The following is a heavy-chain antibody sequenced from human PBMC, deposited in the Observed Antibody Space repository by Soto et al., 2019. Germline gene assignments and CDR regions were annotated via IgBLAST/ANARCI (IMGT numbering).Heavy chain of an antibody. J-gene: IGHJ4*02. CDR3: ARDPGPNYDFWSGPPSPTVPRPHFDY. Sequence: GGSLRLSCAASGFTFSSYAMHWVRQAPGKGLEWVAVISYDGSNKYYADSVKGRFTISRDNSKNTLYLQMNSLRAEDTAVYYCARDPGPNYDFWSGPPSPTVPRPHFDYWGQGTLVTVSS. CDR1: GFTFSSYA. CDR2: ISYDGSNK. V-gene: IGHV3-30-3*01. D-gene: IGHD3-3*01.